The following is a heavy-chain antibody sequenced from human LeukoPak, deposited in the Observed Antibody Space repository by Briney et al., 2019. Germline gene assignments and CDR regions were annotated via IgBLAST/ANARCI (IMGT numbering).Heavy chain of an antibody. Sequence: GGSLRLSCAASGFTFSSYGMHWVRQAPGKGLEWVAVISYDGSNKYYADSVKGRFTISRDSSKNTLYLQMNSLRAEDTAVYYCAKEREVLDTAMVTYYFDYWGQGTLVTVSS. CDR2: ISYDGSNK. V-gene: IGHV3-30*18. J-gene: IGHJ4*02. D-gene: IGHD5-18*01. CDR3: AKEREVLDTAMVTYYFDY. CDR1: GFTFSSYG.